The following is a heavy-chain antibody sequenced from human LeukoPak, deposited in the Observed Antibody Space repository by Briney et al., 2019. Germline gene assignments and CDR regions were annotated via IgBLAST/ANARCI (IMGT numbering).Heavy chain of an antibody. D-gene: IGHD2-15*01. CDR1: GFTFSDYA. CDR2: ISGSGGST. V-gene: IGHV3-23*01. Sequence: PGGSLRLSCAASGFTFSDYAMNWVRQAPGKGLEWVSAISGSGGSTYYADSVKGRFTISRDNSKNTLYLQMNSLRAEDTAVYYCAKPTRYCSGGSCSPNYFDYWGQGTLVTVSS. CDR3: AKPTRYCSGGSCSPNYFDY. J-gene: IGHJ4*02.